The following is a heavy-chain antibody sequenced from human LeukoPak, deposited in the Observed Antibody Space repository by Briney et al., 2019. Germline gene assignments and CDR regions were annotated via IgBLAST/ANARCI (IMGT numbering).Heavy chain of an antibody. V-gene: IGHV3-53*01. CDR2: TYDSGTI. D-gene: IGHD3-16*01. Sequence: GGSLRLSCAASGFTVSTNYMSWVRQAPGKGLEWVSITYDSGTIHYADSVKGRFTISRDNLKNTLYLQMNSLRAEDTAVYYCASHWGGYWGQGTLVTVPS. CDR3: ASHWGGY. CDR1: GFTVSTNY. J-gene: IGHJ4*02.